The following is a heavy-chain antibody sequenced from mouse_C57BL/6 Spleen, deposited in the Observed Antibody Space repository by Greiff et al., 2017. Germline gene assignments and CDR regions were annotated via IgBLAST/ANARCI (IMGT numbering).Heavy chain of an antibody. Sequence: EVMLVESGGDLVKPGGSLKLSCAASGFTFSSYGMSWVRQTPDKRLEWVATISSGGSYTYYPDSVKGRFTISRDNPKNTLYLQMSSLKSEDTAMYYCARGEYGSSYSYWYFDVWGTGTTVTVSS. CDR2: ISSGGSYT. D-gene: IGHD1-1*01. CDR3: ARGEYGSSYSYWYFDV. CDR1: GFTFSSYG. V-gene: IGHV5-6*01. J-gene: IGHJ1*03.